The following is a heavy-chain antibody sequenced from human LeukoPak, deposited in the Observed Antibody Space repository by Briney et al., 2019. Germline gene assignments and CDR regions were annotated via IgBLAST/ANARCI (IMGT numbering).Heavy chain of an antibody. Sequence: GESLKISCKGSGYSFTSYWIGWVRQMPGKGLEWMGIIYPGDSDTRYSPSFQGHVTMSVDKSVSTAYLQWTSLRASDTAIYYCARQRNYASGGGVLDSWGQGTLVVVSS. V-gene: IGHV5-51*01. CDR1: GYSFTSYW. J-gene: IGHJ4*02. CDR2: IYPGDSDT. CDR3: ARQRNYASGGGVLDS. D-gene: IGHD3-10*01.